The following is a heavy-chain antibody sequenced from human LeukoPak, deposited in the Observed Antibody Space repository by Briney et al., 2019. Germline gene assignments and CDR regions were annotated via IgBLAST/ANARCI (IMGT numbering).Heavy chain of an antibody. CDR2: IRSKAYRGTI. V-gene: IGHV3-49*04. D-gene: IGHD5-18*01. J-gene: IGHJ6*02. Sequence: GGSLRLSCITSGFTFADHAMSWVRQAPGKGLEWVGFIRSKAYRGTIEYAASVKGRFTISRDDFQSIAYLQMNSLQVEDTAVYFCARGPIQLWIHNAMDVWGQGTTATVSS. CDR1: GFTFADHA. CDR3: ARGPIQLWIHNAMDV.